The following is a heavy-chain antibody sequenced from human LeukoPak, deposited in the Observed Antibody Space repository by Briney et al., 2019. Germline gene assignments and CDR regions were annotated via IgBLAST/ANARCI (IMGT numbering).Heavy chain of an antibody. D-gene: IGHD4-17*01. CDR3: AKWLSPYGDYVGGFDY. V-gene: IGHV3-30*18. CDR2: ISYDGSNK. CDR1: GFTFSSYG. Sequence: GGSLRLSCAASGFTFSSYGMHWVRQAPGKGLEWVAVISYDGSNKYYADSVKGRFTISRDNSKNTLYLQTNSLRAEDTAVYYCAKWLSPYGDYVGGFDYWGQGTLVTVSS. J-gene: IGHJ4*02.